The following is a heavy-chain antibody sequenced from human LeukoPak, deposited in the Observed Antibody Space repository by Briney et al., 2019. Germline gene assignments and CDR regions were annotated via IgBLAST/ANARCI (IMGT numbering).Heavy chain of an antibody. J-gene: IGHJ4*02. CDR3: AMTPTSRSGYYHSLDY. Sequence: MASETLSLTCTVSGGSISSGDYYWSWIRQPPGKGLEGIGYIDYSGSTYSNPSLKSRVTLSVDTSKNQFSLKLSSVTAADTAVYYSAMTPTSRSGYYHSLDYWGQGSLVTVPS. D-gene: IGHD3-22*01. V-gene: IGHV4-30-4*08. CDR1: GGSISSGDYY. CDR2: IDYSGST.